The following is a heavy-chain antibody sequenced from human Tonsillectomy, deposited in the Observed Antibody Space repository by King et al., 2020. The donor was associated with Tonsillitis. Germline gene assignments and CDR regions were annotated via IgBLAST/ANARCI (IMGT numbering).Heavy chain of an antibody. V-gene: IGHV3-74*01. D-gene: IGHD4-23*01. J-gene: IGHJ2*01. Sequence: VQLVESGGGLVQPGGSLRLSCAASGFTFSSYWMHWVRHAPGKGLVWVSRINSDGSSTSYADSVKGRFTISRDNAKNTLYLQMNSLRAEDTAVYYCARDHDYGGNSGWYFELWGRGTLVTVSS. CDR2: INSDGSST. CDR1: GFTFSSYW. CDR3: ARDHDYGGNSGWYFEL.